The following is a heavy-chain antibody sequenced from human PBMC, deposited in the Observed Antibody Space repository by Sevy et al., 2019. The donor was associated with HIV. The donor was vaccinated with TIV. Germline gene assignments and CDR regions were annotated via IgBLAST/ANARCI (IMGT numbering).Heavy chain of an antibody. V-gene: IGHV3-23*01. J-gene: IGHJ6*03. D-gene: IGHD2-2*01. CDR2: ISGSGGST. Sequence: GGSLRLSCAASGFTFSSYAMSWVRQAPGKGLEWVSAISGSGGSTYYADSVKGRFTISRDNSKNTLYLQMNSLRAEDTAVYYCAKSPVVDIVVVPAAHKNYYYYCMDVWGKGTTVTVSS. CDR3: AKSPVVDIVVVPAAHKNYYYYCMDV. CDR1: GFTFSSYA.